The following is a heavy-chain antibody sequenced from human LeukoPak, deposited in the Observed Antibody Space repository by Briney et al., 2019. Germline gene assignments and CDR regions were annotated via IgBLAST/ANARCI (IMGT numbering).Heavy chain of an antibody. CDR1: GFTFSSYS. J-gene: IGHJ4*02. D-gene: IGHD6-13*01. V-gene: IGHV3-21*01. Sequence: PGGSLRLPCAASGFTFSSYSMNWVRQAPGKGLEWASSISSSSSYIYYADSVKGRFTISRDNAKNSLYLQMNSLRAEDTAVYYCARASGDSSSWYPRKEFDYWGQGTLVTVSS. CDR3: ARASGDSSSWYPRKEFDY. CDR2: ISSSSSYI.